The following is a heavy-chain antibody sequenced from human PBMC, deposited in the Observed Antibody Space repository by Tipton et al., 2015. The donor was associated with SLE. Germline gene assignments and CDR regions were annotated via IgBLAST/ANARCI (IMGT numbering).Heavy chain of an antibody. CDR2: ITSSSSYR. Sequence: LSLTCTASGFTFSSYGMSWVRQAPGKGLEGVSSITSSSSYRHYGEAGEGRFTISRDNAKNSLFLDMNSLKVEDTGVYFCARDDIAARPSWFDPWGQGTLVTVSS. J-gene: IGHJ5*02. CDR1: GFTFSSYG. D-gene: IGHD6-6*01. CDR3: ARDDIAARPSWFDP. V-gene: IGHV3-21*03.